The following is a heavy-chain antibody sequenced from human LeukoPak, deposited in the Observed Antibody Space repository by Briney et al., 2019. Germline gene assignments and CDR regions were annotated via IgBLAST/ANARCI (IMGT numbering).Heavy chain of an antibody. CDR3: ARHTSIAARRGAFDI. D-gene: IGHD6-6*01. V-gene: IGHV3-7*01. CDR1: GFTFSSYW. J-gene: IGHJ3*02. CDR2: IKQDGSEK. Sequence: GGSLRLSCAASGFTFSSYWMSWVRQAPGKGLEWVANIKQDGSEKYYVDSVKGRFTISRDNAKNSLYLQMNSLRAEDTAVYYCARHTSIAARRGAFDIWGQGTMVTVSS.